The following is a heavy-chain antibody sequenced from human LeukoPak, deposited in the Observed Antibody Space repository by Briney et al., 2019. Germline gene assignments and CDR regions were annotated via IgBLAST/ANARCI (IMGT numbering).Heavy chain of an antibody. V-gene: IGHV4-61*01. CDR1: GVSVSSGNYY. CDR3: ARISLTMRDAFDI. J-gene: IGHJ3*02. CDR2: VYKSGGT. D-gene: IGHD4/OR15-4a*01. Sequence: SETLSLTCTVSGVSVSSGNYYWSWIRQPPGKGLEWIGYVYKSGGTNYNPSLKGRVTISVDTSKNQFSLKLSSVTTADTTVYYCARISLTMRDAFDIWGQGTTVTVST.